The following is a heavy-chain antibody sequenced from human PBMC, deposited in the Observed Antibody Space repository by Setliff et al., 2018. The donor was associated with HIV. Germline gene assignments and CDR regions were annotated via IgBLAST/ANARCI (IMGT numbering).Heavy chain of an antibody. Sequence: SETLSLTCNVSGGSINTGGYYWSWIRQHPGKGLEWIGYIYYSGSTYYNPSLKSRATISVDTSKTQFSLKLSSVTAADTAVYYCARGFEAADAFHIWGQGTMVTVSS. D-gene: IGHD6-25*01. CDR1: GGSINTGGYY. J-gene: IGHJ3*02. CDR3: ARGFEAADAFHI. V-gene: IGHV4-31*03. CDR2: IYYSGST.